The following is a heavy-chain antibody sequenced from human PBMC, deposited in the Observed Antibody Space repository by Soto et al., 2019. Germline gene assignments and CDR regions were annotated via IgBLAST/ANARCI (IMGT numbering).Heavy chain of an antibody. D-gene: IGHD5-12*01. CDR3: ARDTGGSDEMFDY. CDR2: IDPSDSQT. J-gene: IGHJ4*02. CDR1: GYSFAGYW. V-gene: IGHV5-10-1*01. Sequence: GESLKISCKGSGYSFAGYWITWVRQKPGKGLEWMGRIDPSDSQTYYSPSFRGHVTISVTKSITTVFLQWSSLRASDTAIYYCARDTGGSDEMFDYWSQGTQVTVSS.